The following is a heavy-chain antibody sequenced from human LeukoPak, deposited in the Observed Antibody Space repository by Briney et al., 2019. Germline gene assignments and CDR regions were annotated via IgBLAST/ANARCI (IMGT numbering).Heavy chain of an antibody. Sequence: SETLSLTCAVYGGSFSGHYWSWIRQPPGKGLEWIGEINHSGSTNYNPSLKSRVTISVDTSENQFSLKLSSVTAADTAVYYCARRRNCSGGSCYHYHFDYWGQGTLVTVSS. J-gene: IGHJ4*02. CDR3: ARRRNCSGGSCYHYHFDY. CDR1: GGSFSGHY. D-gene: IGHD2-15*01. CDR2: INHSGST. V-gene: IGHV4-34*01.